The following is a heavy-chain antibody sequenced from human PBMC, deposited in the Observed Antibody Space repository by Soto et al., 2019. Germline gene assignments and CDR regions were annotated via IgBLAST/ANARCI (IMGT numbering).Heavy chain of an antibody. D-gene: IGHD1-7*01. CDR1: GGSVRAWSYY. V-gene: IGHV4-61*01. CDR2: IYHSGST. Sequence: PPETLSLTCNVSGGSVRAWSYYWSWLRHPTGKGLEGIGHIYHSGSTIYNPSLKSRVTISIDTSKSQFSLDLNSMTAADTAVYYCAGYNWNYYFDPWGQGTLVTVSS. CDR3: AGYNWNYYFDP. J-gene: IGHJ5*02.